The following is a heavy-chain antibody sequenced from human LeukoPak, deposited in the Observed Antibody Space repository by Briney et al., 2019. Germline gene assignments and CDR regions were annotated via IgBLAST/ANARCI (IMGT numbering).Heavy chain of an antibody. J-gene: IGHJ4*02. D-gene: IGHD5-12*01. CDR3: ARDFMGESGYSGY. CDR1: GFTLTSYT. V-gene: IGHV3-21*01. Sequence: PGGSLRLSCAASGFTLTSYTMSWVRQAPGKGLEWIASISPTGISVWYADSLKDRSTISRDGAKSSLYLQINSLRAEDTAIYYCARDFMGESGYSGYWGQGTLVTVSS. CDR2: ISPTGISV.